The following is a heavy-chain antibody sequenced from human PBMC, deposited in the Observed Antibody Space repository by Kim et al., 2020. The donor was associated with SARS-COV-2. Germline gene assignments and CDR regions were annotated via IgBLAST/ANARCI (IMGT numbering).Heavy chain of an antibody. CDR1: GGSISSYY. D-gene: IGHD2-2*01. CDR3: ARGPVVPAATRLYYYYMDV. V-gene: IGHV4-59*01. J-gene: IGHJ6*03. CDR2: IYYSGST. Sequence: SETLSLTCTVSGGSISSYYWSWIRQPPGKGLGWIGYIYYSGSTNYNPSLKSRVTISVDTSKNQFSLKLSSVTAADTAVYYCARGPVVPAATRLYYYYMDVWGKGTTVTVSS.